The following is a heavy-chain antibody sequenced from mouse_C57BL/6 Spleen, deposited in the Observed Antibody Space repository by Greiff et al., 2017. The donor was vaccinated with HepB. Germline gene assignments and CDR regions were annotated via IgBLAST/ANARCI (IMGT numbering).Heavy chain of an antibody. CDR2: INYDGSST. V-gene: IGHV5-16*01. CDR3: ARDDGYYHYAMDY. J-gene: IGHJ4*01. Sequence: EVKLVESEGGLVQPGSSMKLSCTASGFTFSDYYMAWVRQVPEKGLEWVANINYDGSSTYYLDSLKSRFIISRDNAKNILYLQMSSLKSEDTATYYCARDDGYYHYAMDYWGQGTSVTVSS. CDR1: GFTFSDYY. D-gene: IGHD2-3*01.